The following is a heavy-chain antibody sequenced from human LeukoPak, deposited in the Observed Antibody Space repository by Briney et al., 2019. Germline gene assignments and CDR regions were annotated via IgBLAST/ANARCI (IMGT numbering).Heavy chain of an antibody. J-gene: IGHJ4*02. V-gene: IGHV3-23*01. CDR3: AKDVGKWESLHFFDY. Sequence: PGGSLRLSCLTSGFTLSTNAMSWVRQAPGKGLEWISGICGSGASTYYADSVKGRFTISRDDSRNTLYLQINSPRGDDTAVYYCAKDVGKWESLHFFDYWGQGTLVTVSS. D-gene: IGHD1-26*01. CDR1: GFTLSTNA. CDR2: ICGSGAST.